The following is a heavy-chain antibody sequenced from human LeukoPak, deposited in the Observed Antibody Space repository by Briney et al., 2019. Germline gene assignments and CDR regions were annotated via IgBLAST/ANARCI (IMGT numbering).Heavy chain of an antibody. V-gene: IGHV4-39*01. CDR1: GGSISSSSYY. CDR2: IYYSGST. J-gene: IGHJ4*02. D-gene: IGHD3-22*01. CDR3: AGGVGRHYDSSGYYY. Sequence: SETLSLTCTVSGGSISSSSYYWGWIRRPPGKGLEWIGSIYYSGSTYYNPSLKSRVTISVDTSKNQFSLKLSSVTAADTAVYYCAGGVGRHYDSSGYYYWGQGTLVTVSS.